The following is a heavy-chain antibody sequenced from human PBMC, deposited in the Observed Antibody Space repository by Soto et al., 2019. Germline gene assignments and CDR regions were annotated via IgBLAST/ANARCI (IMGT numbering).Heavy chain of an antibody. CDR2: IYYSGST. CDR3: ARHRYCSGGSCFYDYYYMDV. V-gene: IGHV4-59*08. D-gene: IGHD2-15*01. Sequence: SETLSLTCTVSGGSISSYYWSWIRQPPGKGLEWIGYIYYSGSTNYNPSLKSRVTISVDTSKNQFSLKLSSVTAADTAVYYCARHRYCSGGSCFYDYYYMDVWGKGTTVTV. J-gene: IGHJ6*03. CDR1: GGSISSYY.